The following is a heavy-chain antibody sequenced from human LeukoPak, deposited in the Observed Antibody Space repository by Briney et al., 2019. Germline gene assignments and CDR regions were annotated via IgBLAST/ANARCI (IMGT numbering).Heavy chain of an antibody. D-gene: IGHD3-22*01. J-gene: IGHJ4*02. CDR1: GGSISGYY. CDR2: IYTSGST. Sequence: SETLSLTCTVSGGSISGYYWSWIRQPAGKGLEWIGRIYTSGSTNYNPSLKSRVTMSVDTSKNQFSLKLSSVTAADTAVYYCARDRYYYDSSGYYYLDYWGQGTLVTVSS. CDR3: ARDRYYYDSSGYYYLDY. V-gene: IGHV4-4*07.